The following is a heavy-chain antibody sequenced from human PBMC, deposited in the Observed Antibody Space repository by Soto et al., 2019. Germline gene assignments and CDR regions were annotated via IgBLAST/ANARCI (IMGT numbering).Heavy chain of an antibody. CDR1: GGSVSSGSYY. CDR2: IYYSGST. J-gene: IGHJ5*02. CDR3: ARFWGSSGWYGVFNHWFDP. Sequence: SVTLSLPCTVSGGSVSSGSYYWSWIRQPPGKGLEWIGYIYYSGSTNYNPSLKSRVTISVDTSKNQFSLKLSSVTAADTAVYYCARFWGSSGWYGVFNHWFDPWGQGTLVTVSS. D-gene: IGHD6-19*01. V-gene: IGHV4-61*01.